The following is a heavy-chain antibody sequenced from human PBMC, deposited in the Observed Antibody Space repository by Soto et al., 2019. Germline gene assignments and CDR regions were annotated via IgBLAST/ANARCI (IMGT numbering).Heavy chain of an antibody. CDR2: IYYSGST. D-gene: IGHD4-17*01. J-gene: IGHJ1*01. CDR3: ARDDYGDYVGVYFQH. Sequence: QVQLQESGPGLVKPSETLSLTCTVSGGSISSYYWSWIRQPPGKGLEWIGYIYYSGSTNYNPSLKSRVTISVDTSKNQFSLKLSSVTAADTAVYYCARDDYGDYVGVYFQHWGQGTLVTVSS. V-gene: IGHV4-59*01. CDR1: GGSISSYY.